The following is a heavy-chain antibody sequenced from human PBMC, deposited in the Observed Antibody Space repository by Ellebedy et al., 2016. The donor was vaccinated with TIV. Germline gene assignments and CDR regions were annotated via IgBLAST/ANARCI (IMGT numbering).Heavy chain of an antibody. CDR1: GGSISSYY. J-gene: IGHJ5*02. CDR3: ARDIFGGYHDSSDP. Sequence: SETLSLTXTVSGGSISSYYWGWIRQPPGKGLEWIGSIYYSGSTYYNPSLKSRVTISVDTSKSQFSLKLSSVTAADTAVYYCARDIFGGYHDSSDPWGQGTLVTVSS. CDR2: IYYSGST. D-gene: IGHD5-12*01. V-gene: IGHV4-39*07.